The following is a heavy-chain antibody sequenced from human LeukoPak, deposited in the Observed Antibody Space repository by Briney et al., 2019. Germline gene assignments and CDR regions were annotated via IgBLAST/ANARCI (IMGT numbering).Heavy chain of an antibody. CDR2: ISSSSSYI. V-gene: IGHV3-21*01. Sequence: GGSLRLSCAASGSTFSSYSMNRVRQAPGKGLEWVSSISSSSSYIYDADSVKGRFTISRDNAKNSLYLQMNSLRAEDTAVYYCARDEGYSSSWYRNYYFDYWGQGTLVTVSS. J-gene: IGHJ4*02. CDR3: ARDEGYSSSWYRNYYFDY. CDR1: GSTFSSYS. D-gene: IGHD6-13*01.